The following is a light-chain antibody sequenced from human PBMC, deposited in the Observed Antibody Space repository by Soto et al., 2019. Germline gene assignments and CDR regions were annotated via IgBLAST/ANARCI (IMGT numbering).Light chain of an antibody. J-gene: IGKJ1*01. CDR3: QQFGDWPS. V-gene: IGKV3-15*01. CDR2: DSS. CDR1: QSVSSH. Sequence: EIRMTQSPAILSVSPGGSATLSCRASQSVSSHVVWYQQKPGQAPRLLISDSSTTGFPARFSGSGSGTEFTLTISSLQSDDSAIYYCQQFGDWPSFGLGTKLEI.